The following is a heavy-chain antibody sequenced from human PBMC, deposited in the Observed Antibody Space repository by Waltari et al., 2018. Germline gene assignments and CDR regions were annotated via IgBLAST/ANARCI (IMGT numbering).Heavy chain of an antibody. CDR3: ARGYYSSSWGNYYYYMDV. CDR1: GGSIRNSDYY. Sequence: QVQLQESGPGLVKPSQTLSLTCTVSGGSIRNSDYYWSWIRQSPERGLEWIGYIYSTGDTNYNPSLNSRVIISVNMSKNQFSLKMSSVTAADAAVYYCARGYYSSSWGNYYYYMDVWGKGTTVTVSS. J-gene: IGHJ6*03. D-gene: IGHD6-13*01. CDR2: IYSTGDT. V-gene: IGHV4-30-4*08.